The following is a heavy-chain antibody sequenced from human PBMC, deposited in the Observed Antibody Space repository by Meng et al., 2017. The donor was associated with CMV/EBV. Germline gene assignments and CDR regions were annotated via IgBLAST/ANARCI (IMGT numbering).Heavy chain of an antibody. D-gene: IGHD4/OR15-4a*01. CDR1: GFTFSSYS. CDR3: ARDSRLWSNYYYYGMDV. J-gene: IGHJ6*02. V-gene: IGHV3-48*04. Sequence: SCAASGFTFSSYSMNWVRQAPGKGLEWVSYISSSSSTIYYADSVKGRFTISRDNAKNSLYLRMNSLRAEDTAVYYCARDSRLWSNYYYYGMDVWGQGTTVTVSS. CDR2: ISSSSSTI.